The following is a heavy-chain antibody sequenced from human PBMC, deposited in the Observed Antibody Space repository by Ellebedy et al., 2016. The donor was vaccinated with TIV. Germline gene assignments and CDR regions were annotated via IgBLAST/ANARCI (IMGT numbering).Heavy chain of an antibody. D-gene: IGHD2-15*01. CDR3: ARDIQDCTGGNCYPDF. CDR1: GYTFTSYY. J-gene: IGHJ4*02. CDR2: INPSGCGT. Sequence: AASVKVSCKASGYTFTSYYMHWVRQAPGQGLEWMGLINPSGCGTTYAQKFQGRVTMTRDTSTSTVYMDLSSLRSEDTAVYYCARDIQDCTGGNCYPDFWGQGTLVTVSS. V-gene: IGHV1-46*01.